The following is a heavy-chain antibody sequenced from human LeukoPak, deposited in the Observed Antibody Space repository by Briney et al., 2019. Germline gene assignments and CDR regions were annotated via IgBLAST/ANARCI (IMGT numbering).Heavy chain of an antibody. CDR1: GFTFSSYW. CDR2: IKQDGSGK. J-gene: IGHJ4*02. Sequence: GGSLRLSCAASGFTFSSYWMSWVRQAPGKGLERVAHIKQDGSGKFYVDSVKGRLTISRDNAKNSLYLQMNSLRAEDTAVYYCARGGAMQSPADYWGQGTLVTVSS. V-gene: IGHV3-7*03. D-gene: IGHD3-16*01. CDR3: ARGGAMQSPADY.